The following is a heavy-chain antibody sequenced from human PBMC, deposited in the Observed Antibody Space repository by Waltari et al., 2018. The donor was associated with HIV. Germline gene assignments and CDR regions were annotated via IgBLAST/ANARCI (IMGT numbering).Heavy chain of an antibody. CDR2: ISAYNGKT. Sequence: QVQLVQSGAEVKKPGASVKVSCKASGYTFTSFGISWVRQAPGQGLEWMGWISAYNGKTNYAQKLQGRVTMTTDTSTSTAYMELRSLRSDDTAVFYCARDNWNDYYYYGMDVWGQGTTVTVSS. D-gene: IGHD1-1*01. J-gene: IGHJ6*02. V-gene: IGHV1-18*01. CDR3: ARDNWNDYYYYGMDV. CDR1: GYTFTSFG.